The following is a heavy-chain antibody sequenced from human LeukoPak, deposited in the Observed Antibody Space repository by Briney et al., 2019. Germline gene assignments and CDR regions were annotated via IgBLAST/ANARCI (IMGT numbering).Heavy chain of an antibody. CDR3: AQDPLSL. V-gene: IGHV3-30*18. J-gene: IGHJ4*02. CDR1: GFNFSSDG. Sequence: PGTSLRLFYAASGFNFSSDGMHWVRQAPGKGLEWVAVISYDGSDKFYADSVKGRFSISRDNSKNTLYHQMNSLGAEDTAVYYCAQDPLSLWGQGTLVTVSS. D-gene: IGHD5/OR15-5a*01. CDR2: ISYDGSDK.